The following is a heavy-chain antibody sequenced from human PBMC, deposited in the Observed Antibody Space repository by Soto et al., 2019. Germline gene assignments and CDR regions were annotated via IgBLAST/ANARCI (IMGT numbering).Heavy chain of an antibody. Sequence: SETLSLTCTVSGDSISSYYWSWIRQPPGKGLEWIGYVYYSGNTNYNPSLKSRLTMSVDTSKNQFSLKLSSVTAADTALYYCARQYYDILTGYHYYFDYWGQGTLVTVSS. D-gene: IGHD3-9*01. V-gene: IGHV4-59*08. CDR1: GDSISSYY. CDR2: VYYSGNT. CDR3: ARQYYDILTGYHYYFDY. J-gene: IGHJ4*02.